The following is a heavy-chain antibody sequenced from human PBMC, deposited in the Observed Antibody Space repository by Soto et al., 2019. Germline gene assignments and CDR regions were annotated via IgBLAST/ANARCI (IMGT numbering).Heavy chain of an antibody. CDR2: INHSGST. V-gene: IGHV4-34*01. CDR1: GGSFSGYY. J-gene: IGHJ4*02. D-gene: IGHD2-15*01. Sequence: QVQLQQWGAGLLKPSETLSLTCAVYGGSFSGYYWSWIRQPPGKGLEWIGEINHSGSTNYNPSLKSRVTISVDTSKNQFSLKLSSVTAADTAVYYCASRRWHQMPLDYWGQGTLVTVSS. CDR3: ASRRWHQMPLDY.